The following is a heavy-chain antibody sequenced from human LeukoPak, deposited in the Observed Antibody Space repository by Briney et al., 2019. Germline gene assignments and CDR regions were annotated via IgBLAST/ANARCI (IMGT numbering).Heavy chain of an antibody. J-gene: IGHJ4*02. V-gene: IGHV3-48*03. Sequence: GGSLRLSCAASGFTFSSYEMNWVRQAPGKGLEWVSYISSSGSTIYYAASVKGRFTISRDNAKNSLYLQTNSLRAEDTAVYYCARDGKGRNRIGYYFNYWGQGTPVTVSS. CDR2: ISSSGSTI. D-gene: IGHD3-10*01. CDR1: GFTFSSYE. CDR3: ARDGKGRNRIGYYFNY.